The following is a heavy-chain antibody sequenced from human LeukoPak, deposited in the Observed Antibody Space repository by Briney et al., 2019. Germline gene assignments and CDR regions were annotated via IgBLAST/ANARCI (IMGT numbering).Heavy chain of an antibody. CDR3: ARDPSPAHYYYYYGMDV. V-gene: IGHV4-59*01. CDR1: GGSISSYY. CDR2: IYYSGST. D-gene: IGHD2-2*01. Sequence: SETLSLTCTVSGGSISSYYWSWVRQPPGKGLEGIGYIYYSGSTNYNPSLTSRVTISVDTSKNQFSLKLSSVTAADTAVYYCARDPSPAHYYYYYGMDVWGKGTTVTVSS. J-gene: IGHJ6*04.